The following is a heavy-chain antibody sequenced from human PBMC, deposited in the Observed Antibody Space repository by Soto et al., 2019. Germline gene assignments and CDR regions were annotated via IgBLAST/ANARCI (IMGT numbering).Heavy chain of an antibody. V-gene: IGHV3-53*04. CDR3: ARDLLYSNYTNPLYYYYMDV. CDR1: GFTVSSNY. CDR2: IYSGGST. J-gene: IGHJ6*03. Sequence: AGSLRLSCAASGFTVSSNYMSWVRQAPGKGLEWVSVIYSGGSTYYADSVKGRFTISRHNSKNTLYLQMNSLRAEDTAVYYCARDLLYSNYTNPLYYYYMDVSGKVTTVTVS. D-gene: IGHD4-4*01.